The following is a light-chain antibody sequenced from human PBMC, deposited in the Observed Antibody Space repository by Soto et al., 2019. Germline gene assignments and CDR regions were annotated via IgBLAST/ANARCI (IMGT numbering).Light chain of an antibody. CDR2: QGT. Sequence: QSALTQPASVSGSPGQSITISCTGASSDIENYNLVSWYQQHPGKAPKLMIYQGTKRPSGVSNRLSGSKSGNTASLTISGLQAEDEADYYCCSNAGNARLVFGGGTKLTVL. J-gene: IGLJ2*01. CDR3: CSNAGNARLV. CDR1: SSDIENYNL. V-gene: IGLV2-23*01.